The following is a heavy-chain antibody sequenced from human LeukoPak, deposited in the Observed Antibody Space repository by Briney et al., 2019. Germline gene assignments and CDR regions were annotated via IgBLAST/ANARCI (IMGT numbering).Heavy chain of an antibody. CDR3: ARDMTTATTCYLQH. V-gene: IGHV3-21*06. CDR2: ISSRSTYR. Sequence: GGSLRLSCAASGFTFSDYNMNWVRQAPGKGLEWVSSISSRSTYRYYADSVKGRFTISRDNAKNSLCLQMNSLRAEDTAVYYCARDMTTATTCYLQHWGQGTLVTVSS. CDR1: GFTFSDYN. D-gene: IGHD4-17*01. J-gene: IGHJ1*01.